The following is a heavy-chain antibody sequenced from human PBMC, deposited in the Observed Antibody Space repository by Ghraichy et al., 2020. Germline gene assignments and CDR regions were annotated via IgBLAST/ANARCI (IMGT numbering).Heavy chain of an antibody. CDR1: GFTFRSDW. CDR3: ARGEADP. V-gene: IGHV3-7*01. J-gene: IGHJ5*02. Sequence: LSLTCAASGFTFRSDWMTWVRQALGKGLEWVASIKEDGSGKFYVDSVKGRFTISRDNANESLSLQMNSLRVDDTAVYYCARGEADPWGQGTPVTVSS. CDR2: IKEDGSGK.